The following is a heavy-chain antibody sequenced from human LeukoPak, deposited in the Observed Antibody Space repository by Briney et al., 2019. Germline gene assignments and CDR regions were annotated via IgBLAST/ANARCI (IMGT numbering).Heavy chain of an antibody. CDR2: INSDGSST. D-gene: IGHD3-10*01. Sequence: GGSLRLSCAASGFTFSSYWMHWVRQAPGKGLVWVSRINSDGSSTSYADSVKGRFTISRDNAKNTLYVQMNSLRAEDTAVYYCSTGSGHAFDIWGRGTMVTVSS. J-gene: IGHJ3*02. CDR3: STGSGHAFDI. V-gene: IGHV3-74*01. CDR1: GFTFSSYW.